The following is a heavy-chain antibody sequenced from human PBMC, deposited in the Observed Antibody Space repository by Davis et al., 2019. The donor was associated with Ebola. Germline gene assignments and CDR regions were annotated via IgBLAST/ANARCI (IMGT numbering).Heavy chain of an antibody. Sequence: ASVKVSCKASGGTFSSYGISWVRQAPGQGLEWMGWISAYNGNTNYAQKLQGRVTMTTDTSTSTAYMELRSLRSDDTAVYYCARHILAAAGHYYYYYGMDVWGQGTTVTVSS. V-gene: IGHV1-18*01. CDR3: ARHILAAAGHYYYYYGMDV. D-gene: IGHD6-13*01. J-gene: IGHJ6*02. CDR2: ISAYNGNT. CDR1: GGTFSSYG.